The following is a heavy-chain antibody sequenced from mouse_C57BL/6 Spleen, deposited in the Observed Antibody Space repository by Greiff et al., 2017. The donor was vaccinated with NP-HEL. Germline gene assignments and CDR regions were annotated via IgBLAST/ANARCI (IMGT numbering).Heavy chain of an antibody. CDR1: GFTFSSYG. J-gene: IGHJ1*03. CDR2: ISSGGSYT. D-gene: IGHD4-1*01. Sequence: EVQVVESGGDLVKPGGSLKLSCAPSGFTFSSYGMSWVRQTPDKRLEWVATISSGGSYTYYPDSVKGRFTISRDNAKNTLYLQMSSLKSEDTAMYYCARHGNWDSRYFDVWGTGTTVTVSS. CDR3: ARHGNWDSRYFDV. V-gene: IGHV5-6*01.